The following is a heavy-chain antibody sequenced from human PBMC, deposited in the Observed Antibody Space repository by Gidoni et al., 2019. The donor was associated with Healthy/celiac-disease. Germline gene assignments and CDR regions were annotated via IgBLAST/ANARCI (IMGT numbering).Heavy chain of an antibody. J-gene: IGHJ3*02. Sequence: FSSYSMNWVRQAPGKGLEWVSYISSSSSTIYYADSVKGRFTISRDNAKNSLYLQMNSLRDEDTAVYYCARDQWELLSNAFDIWGQGTMVTVSS. V-gene: IGHV3-48*02. CDR3: ARDQWELLSNAFDI. CDR2: ISSSSSTI. CDR1: FSSYS. D-gene: IGHD1-26*01.